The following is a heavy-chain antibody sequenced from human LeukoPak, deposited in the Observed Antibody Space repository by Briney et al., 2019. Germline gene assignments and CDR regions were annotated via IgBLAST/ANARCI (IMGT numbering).Heavy chain of an antibody. V-gene: IGHV1-18*03. D-gene: IGHD6-13*01. CDR3: ARASDISWPFEN. J-gene: IGHJ1*01. Sequence: ASVKVSCKTSGYSFSNYGIVWVRQAPGQGLEWMGWISAKNGNTKNSQKVQGRVTTTTDPSTGTAYLDLTSLRADDMAVYYCARASDISWPFENWGQGTPVLVSS. CDR1: GYSFSNYG. CDR2: ISAKNGNT.